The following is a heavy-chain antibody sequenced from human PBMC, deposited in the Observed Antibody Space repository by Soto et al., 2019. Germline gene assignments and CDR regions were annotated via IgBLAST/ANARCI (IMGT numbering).Heavy chain of an antibody. D-gene: IGHD3-16*02. Sequence: QMQLVQSGPEVKKPGTSVKVSCKASGFTFTSSAVQWVRQARGQRLEWIGWIVVGSGNTNYAQKFQERVTITRDMSTSXXYXEXXSLRSEDTAVYYCAAVRGAMITFGGVIVAGDAFDIWGQGTMVTVSS. CDR1: GFTFTSSA. J-gene: IGHJ3*02. CDR3: AAVRGAMITFGGVIVAGDAFDI. CDR2: IVVGSGNT. V-gene: IGHV1-58*01.